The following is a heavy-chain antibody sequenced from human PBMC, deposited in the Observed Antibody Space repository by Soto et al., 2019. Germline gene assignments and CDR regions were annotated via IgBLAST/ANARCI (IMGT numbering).Heavy chain of an antibody. Sequence: GGSLRLSCAASGFTFSSYAMSWVRQAPGKGLEWVSAISGSGGSTYYADSVKGRFTISRDNSRNTLYLQMNSLRAEDTAVYYCATDLAARVEYFQHWGQGTLVTVSS. J-gene: IGHJ1*01. D-gene: IGHD6-6*01. CDR2: ISGSGGST. V-gene: IGHV3-23*01. CDR1: GFTFSSYA. CDR3: ATDLAARVEYFQH.